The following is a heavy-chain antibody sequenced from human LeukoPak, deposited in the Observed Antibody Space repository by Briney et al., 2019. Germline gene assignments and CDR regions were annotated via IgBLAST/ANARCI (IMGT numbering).Heavy chain of an antibody. Sequence: GGSLRLSYAASGFTFSSYSMNWVRQAPGKGLEWVSYISSSSTIYYADSVKGRFTISRDNAKNSLYLQMNSLRAEDTALYYCARDLEYGDYWGRLFDYWGQGTLVTVSS. J-gene: IGHJ4*02. V-gene: IGHV3-48*04. CDR1: GFTFSSYS. CDR3: ARDLEYGDYWGRLFDY. CDR2: ISSSSTI. D-gene: IGHD4-17*01.